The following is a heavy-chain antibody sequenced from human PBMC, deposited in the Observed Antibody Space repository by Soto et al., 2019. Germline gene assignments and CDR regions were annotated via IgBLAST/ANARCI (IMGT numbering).Heavy chain of an antibody. CDR1: GFTFSSYA. CDR3: AKSLYDFWSGYGMDV. V-gene: IGHV3-23*01. Sequence: GGSLRLSCAASGFTFSSYAMSWVRQAPGKGLEWVSAISGSGGSTYYADSVKGRFTISRDNSKNTLYLQMNSLRAEDTAVYYCAKSLYDFWSGYGMDVWGQGTTVTVSS. D-gene: IGHD3-3*01. CDR2: ISGSGGST. J-gene: IGHJ6*02.